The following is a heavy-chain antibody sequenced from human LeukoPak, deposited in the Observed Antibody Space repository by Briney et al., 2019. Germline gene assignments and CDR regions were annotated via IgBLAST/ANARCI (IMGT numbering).Heavy chain of an antibody. CDR1: GGSFSGYY. V-gene: IGHV4-34*01. Sequence: PSETLSLTCAVYGGSFSGYYWSWIRQPPGKGLEWIGEINHSGSTYYKPSLKSRVTVSVDTSKNQFSLKLSSVTAADTAVYYCARIIVIITTVSLAFDIWGQGTMVTVSS. D-gene: IGHD3-22*01. J-gene: IGHJ3*02. CDR3: ARIIVIITTVSLAFDI. CDR2: INHSGST.